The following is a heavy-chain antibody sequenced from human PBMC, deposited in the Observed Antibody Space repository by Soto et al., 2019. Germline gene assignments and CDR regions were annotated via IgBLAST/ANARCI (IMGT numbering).Heavy chain of an antibody. CDR1: GDSISSRNW. J-gene: IGHJ5*02. V-gene: IGHV4-4*02. CDR3: ARRKLELMYVGWFEP. D-gene: IGHD2-8*01. CDR2: IHHSGST. Sequence: QVQLQESGPGLVKPSETLSLTCAVSGDSISSRNWWSWVRQTPGKGLEYIGEIHHSGSTNYNPSLKSRDPISVDKSQRQCSLNPNSVTAPDTAIYYCARRKLELMYVGWFEPWCQANLVSVSS.